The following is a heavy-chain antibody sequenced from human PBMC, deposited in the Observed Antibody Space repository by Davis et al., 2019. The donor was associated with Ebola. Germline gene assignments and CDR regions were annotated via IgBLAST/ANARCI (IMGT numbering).Heavy chain of an antibody. V-gene: IGHV5-10-1*01. CDR1: GYNFDVFW. CDR2: IDLSDSSI. CDR3: ARLAPGQLYYSVPGRQVYYGLDF. D-gene: IGHD3-10*01. J-gene: IGHJ6*02. Sequence: PGGSLRLSCEASGYNFDVFWINWVRQTPEKGLEWVGRIDLSDSSIDYSPSFQGHITISTDRSVTTVYLQWSSLRASDTAMYYCARLAPGQLYYSVPGRQVYYGLDFWGQGTTVTVSS.